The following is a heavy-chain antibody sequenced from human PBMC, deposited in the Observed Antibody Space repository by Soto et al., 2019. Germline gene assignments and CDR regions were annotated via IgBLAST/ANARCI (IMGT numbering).Heavy chain of an antibody. J-gene: IGHJ6*01. CDR3: ARGTLLRYFDWLPYYYYYGMDV. CDR1: GGSFSGYY. Sequence: QVQLQQWGAGLLKPSETLSLTCAVYGGSFSGYYWSWIRQPPGKGLEWIGEINHSGSTNYNPSLKSRVTISVDTSKNQFSLKLSSVTAADTAVYYCARGTLLRYFDWLPYYYYYGMDVW. CDR2: INHSGST. D-gene: IGHD3-9*01. V-gene: IGHV4-34*01.